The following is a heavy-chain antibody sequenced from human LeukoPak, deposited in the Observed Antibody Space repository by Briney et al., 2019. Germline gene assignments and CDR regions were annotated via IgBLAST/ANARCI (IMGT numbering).Heavy chain of an antibody. CDR2: INHSGST. J-gene: IGHJ4*02. V-gene: IGHV4-34*01. CDR3: ARFDYGDFFDY. CDR1: GGCFSGYY. D-gene: IGHD4-17*01. Sequence: SETLSLTCAVYGGCFSGYYWSWIRQPPGKGLEWIGEINHSGSTNYNPSLKSRVTISVDTSKNQFSLKLSSVTAADTAVYYCARFDYGDFFDYWGQGTLVTVSS.